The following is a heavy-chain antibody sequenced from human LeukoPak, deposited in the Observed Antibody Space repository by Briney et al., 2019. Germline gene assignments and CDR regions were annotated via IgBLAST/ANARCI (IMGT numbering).Heavy chain of an antibody. CDR3: ASLGSGSSRIIDFDY. D-gene: IGHD3-10*01. V-gene: IGHV1-46*01. J-gene: IGHJ4*02. CDR2: IDPSGGGT. CDR1: GYTFTTYY. Sequence: ASVKVSCKASGYTFTTYYMHWVRQAPGQGLEWMGIIDPSGGGTNYAQKFQGRVTMTRDTSTSTVYMELSSLRSEDSAVYYCASLGSGSSRIIDFDYWGQGTLVTVSS.